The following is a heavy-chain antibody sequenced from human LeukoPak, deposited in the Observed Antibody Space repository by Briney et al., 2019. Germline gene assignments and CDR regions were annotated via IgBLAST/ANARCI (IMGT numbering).Heavy chain of an antibody. D-gene: IGHD6-13*01. CDR1: GYTFTRYY. CDR2: INPNSGGT. V-gene: IGHV1-2*02. J-gene: IGHJ5*02. Sequence: ASVKVSCKASGYTFTRYYMHWVRQAPGQGLEWMGWINPNSGGTNYAQKFQGRVTMTRDTSISTAYMELSRLRSDDTAVYYCARVREAAAGPNWFDPWGQGTLVTVSS. CDR3: ARVREAAAGPNWFDP.